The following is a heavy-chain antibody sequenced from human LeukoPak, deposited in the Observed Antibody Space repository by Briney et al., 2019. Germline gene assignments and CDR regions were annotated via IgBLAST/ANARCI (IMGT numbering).Heavy chain of an antibody. D-gene: IGHD3-22*01. Sequence: GGSLRLSCAASGFTFSNYAVSWVRQAPGEGLEWVSAICGSGGTTYYADSVKGRFTISRDNSKNTLYLQMNSLRAEDTAVYYCAKRDSSGYYYFDYWGQGTLVTVSS. CDR2: ICGSGGTT. CDR3: AKRDSSGYYYFDY. J-gene: IGHJ4*02. V-gene: IGHV3-23*01. CDR1: GFTFSNYA.